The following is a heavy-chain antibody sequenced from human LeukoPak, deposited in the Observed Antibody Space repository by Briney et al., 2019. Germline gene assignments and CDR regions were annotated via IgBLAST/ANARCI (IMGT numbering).Heavy chain of an antibody. CDR3: ARDLAARGDYYFDY. CDR1: GFTFSSYA. Sequence: GGSLRLSCAASGFTFSSYAMHWVRQAPGKGLEYVSAISSNGGSTYYANSVKGRFTISRDNSENTLYLQMGSLRAEDMAVYYCARDLAARGDYYFDYWGQGTLVTVSS. CDR2: ISSNGGST. J-gene: IGHJ4*02. V-gene: IGHV3-64*01. D-gene: IGHD6-6*01.